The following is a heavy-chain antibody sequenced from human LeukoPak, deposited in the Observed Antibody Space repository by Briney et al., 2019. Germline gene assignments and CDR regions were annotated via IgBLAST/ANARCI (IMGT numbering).Heavy chain of an antibody. CDR3: ATPYYYGSGSYWPFDY. CDR1: RFIFSSYG. J-gene: IGHJ4*02. D-gene: IGHD3-10*01. CDR2: IRYDGSNK. V-gene: IGHV3-30*02. Sequence: GGSLRLSCAASRFIFSSYGMHWLRQAPGRGLEWVAFIRYDGSNKYYADSVKGRFTISRDNSKNTLYLQMNSLRAEDTAVYYCATPYYYGSGSYWPFDYWGQGTLVTVSS.